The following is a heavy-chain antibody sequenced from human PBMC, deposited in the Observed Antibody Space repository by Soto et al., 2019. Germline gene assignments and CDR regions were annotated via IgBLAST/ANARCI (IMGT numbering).Heavy chain of an antibody. Sequence: PSETLSLTCTVSGGSISSYYWSWIRQPPGKGLEWIGYIYYSGSTNYNPSLKSRVTISVDTSKNQFSLKLSSVTAADTAVYYCARPSFGRYGMDVWGQGTTVTVSS. D-gene: IGHD3-10*01. J-gene: IGHJ6*02. V-gene: IGHV4-59*01. CDR1: GGSISSYY. CDR3: ARPSFGRYGMDV. CDR2: IYYSGST.